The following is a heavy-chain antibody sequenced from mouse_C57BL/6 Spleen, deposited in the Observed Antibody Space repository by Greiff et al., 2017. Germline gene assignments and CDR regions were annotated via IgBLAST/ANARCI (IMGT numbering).Heavy chain of an antibody. Sequence: VQLQQSGPELVKPGASVKISCKASGYSFTGYYMNWVKQSPEKSLEWIGEINPSTGGTTYNQKFKAKATLTVDKSSSTAYMQLKSLTSEDSAVYYCARDDDYDGFAYWGQGTLVTVSA. CDR1: GYSFTGYY. CDR3: ARDDDYDGFAY. V-gene: IGHV1-42*01. D-gene: IGHD2-4*01. J-gene: IGHJ3*01. CDR2: INPSTGGT.